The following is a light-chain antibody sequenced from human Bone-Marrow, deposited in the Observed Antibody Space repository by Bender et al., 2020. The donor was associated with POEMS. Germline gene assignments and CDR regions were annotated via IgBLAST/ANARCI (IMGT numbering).Light chain of an antibody. V-gene: IGLV3-1*01. CDR3: QAWDSRTAYV. CDR2: QDT. Sequence: SYDLTQPPSVSVSPGQTATITCSGDKLGNKYVCWYQQKAGQSPVVVIYQDTKRPSGIPERFSGSKSGNTATLTISGTQAMDEADYYCQAWDSRTAYVFGTGTEVNVL. J-gene: IGLJ1*01. CDR1: KLGNKY.